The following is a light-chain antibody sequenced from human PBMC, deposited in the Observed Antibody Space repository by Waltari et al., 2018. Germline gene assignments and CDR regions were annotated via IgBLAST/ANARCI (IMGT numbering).Light chain of an antibody. CDR2: GAS. J-gene: IGKJ4*01. V-gene: IGKV3-20*01. CDR1: QSVSHNN. CDR3: QQYAGSPIT. Sequence: EIVLTQSPGTLSLSTGGRATLSCRTTQSVSHNNLALYQQKDGQAPRLLIYGASRRATGIPDRFSGSGSGTDFTLSISRLEPEDYGVYYCQQYAGSPITFGGGTKVEI.